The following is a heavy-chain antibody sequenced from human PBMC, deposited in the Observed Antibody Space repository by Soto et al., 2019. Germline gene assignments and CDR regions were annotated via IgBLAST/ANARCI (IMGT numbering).Heavy chain of an antibody. CDR3: AKDPNYDFWSGYSGSGWFDP. D-gene: IGHD3-3*01. Sequence: PWWSLRLSCLASVFTFSSYSMNWVRQAPGKGLEWVSSITGSSGNVHYADSVRGRFTISRDNSKNSLYLEMNSLRAEDSAVYYCAKDPNYDFWSGYSGSGWFDPWGQGTLVTVSS. J-gene: IGHJ5*02. CDR1: VFTFSSYS. CDR2: ITGSSGNV. V-gene: IGHV3-21*06.